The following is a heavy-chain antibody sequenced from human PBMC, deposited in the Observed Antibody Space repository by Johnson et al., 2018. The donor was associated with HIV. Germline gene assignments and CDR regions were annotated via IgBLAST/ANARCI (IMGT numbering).Heavy chain of an antibody. Sequence: QVQLVESGGGVVQPGGSLRLSCAASGFTFSSYGMHWVRQAPGKGLEWVAFIRYDGSNKYYADSVKCRFTISRDNSKNTLYLQMNSLRAEDTAVYYCATDVAAADQWVAFDIWGQGTMVTVSS. CDR2: IRYDGSNK. CDR3: ATDVAAADQWVAFDI. D-gene: IGHD6-13*01. V-gene: IGHV3-30*02. J-gene: IGHJ3*02. CDR1: GFTFSSYG.